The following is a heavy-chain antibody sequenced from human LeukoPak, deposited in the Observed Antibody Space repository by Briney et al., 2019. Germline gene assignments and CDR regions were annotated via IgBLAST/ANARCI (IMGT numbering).Heavy chain of an antibody. CDR3: ARGGSYSGYYYYYMDV. CDR1: GGSISSGSYY. Sequence: SETLSLTCTVSGGSISSGSYYWSWIRQPAGKGLEWIGRIYTSGSTNYNPSLKSRVTISVDTSKNQFSLKLGSVTAADTAVYYCARGGSYSGYYYYYMDVWGKGTTVTISS. V-gene: IGHV4-61*02. CDR2: IYTSGST. J-gene: IGHJ6*03. D-gene: IGHD1-26*01.